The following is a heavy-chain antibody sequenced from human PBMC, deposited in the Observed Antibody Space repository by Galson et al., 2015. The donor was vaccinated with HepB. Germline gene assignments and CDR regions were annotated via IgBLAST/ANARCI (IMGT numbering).Heavy chain of an antibody. Sequence: SLRLSCAASGFTFSSYGMHWVRQAPGKGLEWVAVISYDGSNKYYADSVKGRFTISRDNSKNTLYLQMNSLRAEDTAVYYCAKEIGGYSYGTGDYYYGMDVWGQGTTVTVSS. CDR3: AKEIGGYSYGTGDYYYGMDV. D-gene: IGHD5-18*01. V-gene: IGHV3-30*18. CDR1: GFTFSSYG. J-gene: IGHJ6*02. CDR2: ISYDGSNK.